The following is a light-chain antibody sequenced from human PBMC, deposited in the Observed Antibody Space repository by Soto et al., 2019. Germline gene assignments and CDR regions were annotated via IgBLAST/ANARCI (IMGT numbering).Light chain of an antibody. J-gene: IGLJ3*02. CDR3: QSYDSSLSGWA. Sequence: QSVLTQPPSVSGAPGQRVTISCTGSSSNIGAGYDVHWYQQLPGTAPKLLIYGNSNRPSGVPDRFSGSKSGTSASLAITGLQAEDEADYSCQSYDSSLSGWAFGGGTKLTVL. V-gene: IGLV1-40*01. CDR2: GNS. CDR1: SSNIGAGYD.